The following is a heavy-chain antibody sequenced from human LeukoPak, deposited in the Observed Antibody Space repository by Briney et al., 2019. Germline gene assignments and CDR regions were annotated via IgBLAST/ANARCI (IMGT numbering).Heavy chain of an antibody. D-gene: IGHD2-15*01. Sequence: KPGGSLRLSCTASVFTFSTYAMTWVRQAPGKGLEWISSMSSGSRYIYYADSVRGRFTISRDNTRNSLFLLMNNLRAEDTAIYYCARDRPTGASRVFVVQWGQGTPVTVSS. V-gene: IGHV3-21*06. J-gene: IGHJ4*02. CDR3: ARDRPTGASRVFVVQ. CDR1: VFTFSTYA. CDR2: MSSGSRYI.